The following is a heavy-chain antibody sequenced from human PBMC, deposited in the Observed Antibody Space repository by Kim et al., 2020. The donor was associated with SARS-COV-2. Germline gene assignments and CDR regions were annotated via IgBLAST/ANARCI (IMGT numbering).Heavy chain of an antibody. J-gene: IGHJ4*02. V-gene: IGHV3-74*01. Sequence: GGSLRLSCAASGFTFSDYWMHWVRQTPGKGLVWVSRINTDGRTTTYADSVKGRFTISRDNAMNTLYLQMNSLRAEDTAVYYCATGFLGHGGNTYWGQGTL. CDR2: INTDGRTT. CDR3: ATGFLGHGGNTY. CDR1: GFTFSDYW. D-gene: IGHD2-15*01.